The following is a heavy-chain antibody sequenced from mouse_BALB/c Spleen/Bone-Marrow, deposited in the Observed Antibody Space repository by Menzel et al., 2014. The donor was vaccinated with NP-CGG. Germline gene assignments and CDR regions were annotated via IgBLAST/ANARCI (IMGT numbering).Heavy chain of an antibody. CDR1: GFTFSTYG. CDR3: ARQGANPWFAY. J-gene: IGHJ3*01. V-gene: IGHV5-6*02. Sequence: DVMLVESGGDLAKPGGSLKISCVASGFTFSTYGMSWVRQTPDKRLEWVATISSGVGSTYYPDSVKGRFTISRDNAKNNLNQQISSRKSEDTVMYYCARQGANPWFAYRGQGTLGNGSA. CDR2: ISSGVGST.